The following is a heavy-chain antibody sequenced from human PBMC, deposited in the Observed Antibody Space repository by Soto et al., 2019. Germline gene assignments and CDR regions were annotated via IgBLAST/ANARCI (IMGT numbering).Heavy chain of an antibody. D-gene: IGHD3-22*01. V-gene: IGHV1-3*01. Sequence: GASVKVSCKASGDTFTCYAMHWLRQAPGQRLEWMGWINAGNGNTKYSQKFQGRVTITRDTSASTAYMELSSLRSEDTAVYYCASPDYYDSSGYRFDYWGQGTLLTVSS. J-gene: IGHJ4*02. CDR3: ASPDYYDSSGYRFDY. CDR1: GDTFTCYA. CDR2: INAGNGNT.